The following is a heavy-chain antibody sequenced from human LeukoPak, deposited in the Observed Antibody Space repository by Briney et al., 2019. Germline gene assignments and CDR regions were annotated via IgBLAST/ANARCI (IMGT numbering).Heavy chain of an antibody. CDR1: GFTFSSYA. J-gene: IGHJ4*02. V-gene: IGHV3-23*01. CDR3: ASPGLGSYYDFWSGYYTGPPYYFDY. Sequence: GGSLRLSCAASGFTFSSYAMSWVRQTPGKGLEWVSAISGSGDSTYYADSVKGRFTVSRDNSKNTLYLQMNSLRAEDTAVYYRASPGLGSYYDFWSGYYTGPPYYFDYWGQGTLVTVSS. D-gene: IGHD3-3*01. CDR2: ISGSGDST.